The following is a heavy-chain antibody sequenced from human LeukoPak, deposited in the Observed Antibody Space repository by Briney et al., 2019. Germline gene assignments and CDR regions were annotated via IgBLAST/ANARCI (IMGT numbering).Heavy chain of an antibody. V-gene: IGHV3-30*18. CDR1: GFTFSSYG. CDR3: AKVVRGGDFWSGYYYGMDV. Sequence: GRSLRLSCAASGFTFSSYGMHWVRQAPGKGLEWVAVISYDGSNKYYADSVKGRFTISRDNSKNTLYLQMNSLRAGDTAVYYCAKVVRGGDFWSGYYYGMDVWGQGTTVTVSS. CDR2: ISYDGSNK. D-gene: IGHD3-3*01. J-gene: IGHJ6*02.